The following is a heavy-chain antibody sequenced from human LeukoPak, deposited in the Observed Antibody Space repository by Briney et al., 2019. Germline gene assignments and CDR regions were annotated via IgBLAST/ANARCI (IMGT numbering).Heavy chain of an antibody. Sequence: SETLSLTCTVSGDSISSYYWSWIRQPPGKGLEWIGYIYYSGSTNYNPSLKSRVTISLDTSKNQFSLKLSSVTDADTAVYHCAKLLFRGAAGNHWGQGTLVTVSS. CDR1: GDSISSYY. D-gene: IGHD6-13*01. CDR3: AKLLFRGAAGNH. V-gene: IGHV4-59*01. J-gene: IGHJ4*02. CDR2: IYYSGST.